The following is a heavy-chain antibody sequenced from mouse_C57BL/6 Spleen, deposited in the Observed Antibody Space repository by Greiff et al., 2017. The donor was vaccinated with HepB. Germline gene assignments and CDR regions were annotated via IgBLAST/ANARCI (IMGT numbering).Heavy chain of an antibody. CDR1: GYAFTNYL. V-gene: IGHV1-54*01. CDR3: ARAGYGSSYYWYFDV. Sequence: QVQLQQSGAELVRPGTSVKVSCKASGYAFTNYLIEWVKQRPGQGLEWIGVINPGSGGTNYNEKFKGKATLTADKSSSTAYMQLSSLTSEDSAVYFCARAGYGSSYYWYFDVWGTGTTVTVSS. J-gene: IGHJ1*03. CDR2: INPGSGGT. D-gene: IGHD1-1*01.